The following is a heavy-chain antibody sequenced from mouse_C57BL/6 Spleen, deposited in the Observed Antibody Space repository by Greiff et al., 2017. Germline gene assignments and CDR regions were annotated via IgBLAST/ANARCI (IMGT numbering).Heavy chain of an antibody. CDR3: ARAVARRLDY. V-gene: IGHV1-61*01. J-gene: IGHJ2*01. CDR1: GYTFTSYW. D-gene: IGHD1-3*01. CDR2: IYPSDSET. Sequence: QVQLQQPGAELVRPGSSVKLSCKASGYTFTSYWMDWVKQRPGQGLEWIGNIYPSDSETHYNQKFKDKATLTVDKSSSTAYMQLSSLTSEDSAVYYCARAVARRLDYWGQGTTLTVSS.